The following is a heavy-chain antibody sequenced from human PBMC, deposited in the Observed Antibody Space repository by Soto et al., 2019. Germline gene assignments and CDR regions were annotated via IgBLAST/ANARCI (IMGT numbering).Heavy chain of an antibody. Sequence: GGSLRLSCAASGFTFGTYAMNWVRQAPGKGLEWISAISGSGGSTHYADSLKGRFTISRDNSKNTLYLQMNSLRAEDTAVYYCAKGEAYYYDTSAYFAHWGQGTLVTVSS. J-gene: IGHJ5*02. V-gene: IGHV3-23*01. CDR1: GFTFGTYA. CDR2: ISGSGGST. D-gene: IGHD3-22*01. CDR3: AKGEAYYYDTSAYFAH.